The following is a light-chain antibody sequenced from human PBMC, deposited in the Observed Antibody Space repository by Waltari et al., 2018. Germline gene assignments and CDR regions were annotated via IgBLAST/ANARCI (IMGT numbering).Light chain of an antibody. CDR3: MQGTHFPPT. CDR1: QILLHSNGNTY. J-gene: IGKJ1*01. Sequence: DVVMTQSPLSLPITPGQPASMTCRSSQILLHSNGNTYLSWFLQKPGQPPRRLIYKVSNRDSGVPDRVSGSGAGTDFTLKSSRVEAEDVGVYYCMQGTHFPPTFGQGTKVEIK. CDR2: KVS. V-gene: IGKV2-30*02.